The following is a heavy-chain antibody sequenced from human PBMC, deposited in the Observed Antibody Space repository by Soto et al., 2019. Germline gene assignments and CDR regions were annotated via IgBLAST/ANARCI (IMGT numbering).Heavy chain of an antibody. J-gene: IGHJ5*02. Sequence: SETLSLTCTVSGASITSHGWSWIRQPAGKGLEWIGRVSTSGITNYNPSLKSRVTMSVDTSKNQFSLHLTSVTAADTAGYYCATLRGALDPWGQGILVTVSS. CDR2: VSTSGIT. CDR1: GASITSHG. D-gene: IGHD3-16*01. V-gene: IGHV4-4*07. CDR3: ATLRGALDP.